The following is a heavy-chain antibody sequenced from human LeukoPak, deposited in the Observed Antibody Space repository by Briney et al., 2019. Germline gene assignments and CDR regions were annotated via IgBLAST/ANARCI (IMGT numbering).Heavy chain of an antibody. J-gene: IGHJ4*02. CDR3: TRDRVRFPIDY. Sequence: GASVKVSCKASGYIFTSYGISWVRQAPGQGLEWMGWISAYNGNTNYAQKLQGRVTMTTDTSTSTAYMELRSLRSDDTAVYYCTRDRVRFPIDYWGQGTLVTVSS. CDR2: ISAYNGNT. V-gene: IGHV1-18*01. CDR1: GYIFTSYG. D-gene: IGHD3-10*01.